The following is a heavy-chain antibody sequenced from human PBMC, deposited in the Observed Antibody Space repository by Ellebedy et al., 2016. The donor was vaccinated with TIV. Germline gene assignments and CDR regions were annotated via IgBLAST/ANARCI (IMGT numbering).Heavy chain of an antibody. Sequence: AASVKVSCKASGYTFIDFYMNWVRQAPRQGLEWMGVINPRDGITTYAQRFPGRVTMTSDTSTNTVYMELSSLRSEDSAVYYCARRIAVGLGFDPWGQGTLVTVSS. CDR1: GYTFIDFY. V-gene: IGHV1-46*01. D-gene: IGHD6-19*01. CDR2: INPRDGIT. CDR3: ARRIAVGLGFDP. J-gene: IGHJ5*02.